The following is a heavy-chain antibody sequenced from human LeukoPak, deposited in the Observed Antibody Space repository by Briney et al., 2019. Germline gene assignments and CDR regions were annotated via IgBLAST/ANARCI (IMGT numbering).Heavy chain of an antibody. CDR1: GFTFSSYG. D-gene: IGHD3-16*02. J-gene: IGHJ1*01. Sequence: GRSLRLSCAASGFTFSSYGMHWVRQAPGKGLEWVAVIWYDGSNKYYADSVKGRFTISRDNSKNTLYLQMNSLRAEDTAVYYCARGRSQLRLGVLSSWGQGTLVTVSS. V-gene: IGHV3-33*01. CDR3: ARGRSQLRLGVLSS. CDR2: IWYDGSNK.